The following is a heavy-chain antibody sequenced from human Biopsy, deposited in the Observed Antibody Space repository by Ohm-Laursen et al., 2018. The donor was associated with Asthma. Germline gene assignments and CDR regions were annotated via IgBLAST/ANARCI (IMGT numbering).Heavy chain of an antibody. J-gene: IGHJ4*01. CDR3: AKSADYYDSTDYLDF. CDR1: GFSFDDCA. CDR2: ISWNSGNI. D-gene: IGHD3-22*01. V-gene: IGHV3-9*01. Sequence: SLRLSCAASGFSFDDCAMHWVRQAPGKGLEWVSSISWNSGNIDYADSVKGRFTIPRDNAKNSLYLQMQCLRPEDTAFYYCAKSADYYDSTDYLDFWGRGTLVTVSS.